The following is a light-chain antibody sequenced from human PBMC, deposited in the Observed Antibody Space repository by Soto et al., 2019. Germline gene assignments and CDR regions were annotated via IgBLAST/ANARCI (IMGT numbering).Light chain of an antibody. CDR2: DAS. CDR1: QSVSSSY. J-gene: IGKJ1*01. V-gene: IGKV3-20*01. Sequence: EIVLTHSPGTLSLSAVERASLSCRASQSVSSSYLSWYQQIPGQAPRLLINDASRRATGIPDRFSGSGSGTDFTLTISRLEPDDFAVYYCQQYGSQPPPFGQGTTVDIK. CDR3: QQYGSQPPP.